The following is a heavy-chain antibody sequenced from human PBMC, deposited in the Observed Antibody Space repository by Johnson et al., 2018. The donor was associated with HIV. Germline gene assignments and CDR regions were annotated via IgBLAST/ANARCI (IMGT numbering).Heavy chain of an antibody. D-gene: IGHD6-19*01. J-gene: IGHJ3*02. Sequence: QVQLVETGGGMVQPGRSLRLSCAATGFIFNDYALHWVRQAPGKGLEWVAVISYDGSNKYYADSVKGRFTISRDNSMHTMYLQMNSLRAEDTAVYYCAGQVRAFDIWGQGTMVTVSS. V-gene: IGHV3-30*04. CDR1: GFIFNDYA. CDR2: ISYDGSNK. CDR3: AGQVRAFDI.